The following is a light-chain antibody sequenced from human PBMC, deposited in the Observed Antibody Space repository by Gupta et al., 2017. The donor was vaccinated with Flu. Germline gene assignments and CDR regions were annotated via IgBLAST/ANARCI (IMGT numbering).Light chain of an antibody. CDR1: YSDVCDNNC. CDR2: EVF. V-gene: IGLV2-14*03. CDR3: ASFHYRFTYV. Sequence: QSALTKPASVSGSPGKPVTSSCTGTYSDVCDNNCVSWYQQYPGKAPKLIIYEVFNRPSGVSPRFSATKSDNTASLTLSGLQADDEADYYCASFHYRFTYVLGTGTKVTV. J-gene: IGLJ1*01.